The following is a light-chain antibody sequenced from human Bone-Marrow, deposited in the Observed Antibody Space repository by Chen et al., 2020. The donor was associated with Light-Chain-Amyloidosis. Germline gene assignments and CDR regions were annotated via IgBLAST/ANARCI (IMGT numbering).Light chain of an antibody. CDR2: EAS. J-gene: IGLJ2*01. Sequence: QSVLTQPPSASGTPGQRVTISCSGASSDVGRYKLVSWYQQHPGKAPKLMIYEASKRPSGVSNRFSGSKSGNTASLTISGLQAEDEADYFCCSYAGSNNAIFGGGTKLTVL. CDR1: SSDVGRYKL. CDR3: CSYAGSNNAI. V-gene: IGLV2-23*01.